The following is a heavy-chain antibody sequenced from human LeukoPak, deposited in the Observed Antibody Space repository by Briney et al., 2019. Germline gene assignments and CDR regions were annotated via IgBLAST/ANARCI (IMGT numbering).Heavy chain of an antibody. CDR1: GGSLIGYY. J-gene: IGHJ4*02. Sequence: SETLSLTCVVSGGSLIGYYWNWIRQPPGKGLEWIGYVNAVGSTKYNPSLSSRLTISVDKSKNQFSLKLNSVTAADSAVYFCARRVPAASGGGFDYWGQGTLVAVSS. D-gene: IGHD2-2*01. CDR2: VNAVGST. CDR3: ARRVPAASGGGFDY. V-gene: IGHV4-4*08.